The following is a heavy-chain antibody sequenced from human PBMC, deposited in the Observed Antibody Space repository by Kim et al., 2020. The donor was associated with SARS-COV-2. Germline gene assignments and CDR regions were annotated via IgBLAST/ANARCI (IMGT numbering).Heavy chain of an antibody. V-gene: IGHV4-34*01. CDR2: XXHSGST. J-gene: IGHJ4*01. Sequence: SETLSLTCAVYGGSFSGYYWSWIRQPPGKGLXXIGXXXHSGSTNYNPSLKSRVTXXVDTXXNQSXXKLXSVTAXXTAVYYCARXPRSXXYYDSXGYXXDYWXXXTLXXVSS. CDR3: ARXPRSXXYYDSXGYXXDY. CDR1: GGSFSGYY. D-gene: IGHD3-22*01.